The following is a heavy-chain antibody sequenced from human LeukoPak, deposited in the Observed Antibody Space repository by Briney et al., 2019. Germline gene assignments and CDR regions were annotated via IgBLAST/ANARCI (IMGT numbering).Heavy chain of an antibody. V-gene: IGHV3-66*01. CDR3: ARGGRGYSYQNYFDY. J-gene: IGHJ4*02. CDR2: IYSGGST. D-gene: IGHD5-18*01. CDR1: GFTVSSNY. Sequence: GSLRLSCAASGFTVSSNYMSWVRQAPGKGLEWVSVIYSGGSTYYAGSVKGRFTISRDNSKNTLYLQMNSLRAEDTAVYYCARGGRGYSYQNYFDYWGQGTLVTVSS.